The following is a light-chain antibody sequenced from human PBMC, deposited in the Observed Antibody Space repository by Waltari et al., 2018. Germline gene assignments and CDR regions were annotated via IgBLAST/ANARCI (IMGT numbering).Light chain of an antibody. CDR1: GSASGVYEY. J-gene: IGLJ2*01. Sequence: SALTQPDSVSGSPGQSITISCRGFGSASGVYEYVSWYQQHPGKPPKVIIFDVSNRPSGVCTRFSGSQSGSSASLTISGLQAEDEADYYCSSFTGSTTGIFGGGTKLTVL. V-gene: IGLV2-14*01. CDR2: DVS. CDR3: SSFTGSTTGI.